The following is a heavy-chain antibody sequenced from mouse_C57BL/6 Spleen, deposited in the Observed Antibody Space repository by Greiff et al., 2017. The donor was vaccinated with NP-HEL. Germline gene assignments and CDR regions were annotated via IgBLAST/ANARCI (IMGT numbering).Heavy chain of an antibody. D-gene: IGHD2-4*01. CDR1: GYTFTDYN. CDR2: INPNNGGT. Sequence: VQLQQSGPELVQPGASVKIPCKASGYTFTDYNMDWVKQSHGKSLEWIGDINPNNGGTIYNQKFKGKATLTVDKSSSTAYMERRILTSEDTAVYYCARWDDYSWFAYWGQGTLVTVSA. V-gene: IGHV1-18*01. CDR3: ARWDDYSWFAY. J-gene: IGHJ3*01.